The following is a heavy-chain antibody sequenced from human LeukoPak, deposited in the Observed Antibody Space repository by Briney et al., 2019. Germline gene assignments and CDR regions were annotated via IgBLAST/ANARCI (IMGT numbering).Heavy chain of an antibody. CDR3: AKHPRIQLWLIGVDY. CDR2: ISGSGGST. CDR1: GFTFSSYG. J-gene: IGHJ4*02. Sequence: GGSLRLSCAASGFTFSSYGMSWVRQAPGKVLEWVSAISGSGGSTYYADSVKGRFTISRDNSKNTLYLQMNSLRAEDTAVYYCAKHPRIQLWLIGVDYWGQGTLVAVSS. D-gene: IGHD5-18*01. V-gene: IGHV3-23*01.